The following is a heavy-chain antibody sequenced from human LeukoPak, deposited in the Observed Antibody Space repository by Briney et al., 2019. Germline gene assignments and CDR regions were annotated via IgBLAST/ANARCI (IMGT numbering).Heavy chain of an antibody. V-gene: IGHV3-23*01. D-gene: IGHD3-10*01. J-gene: IGHJ4*02. CDR3: AKDNRPSIWFGELLSFDY. CDR1: GFTFSSHG. CDR2: ISPSGGIT. Sequence: GGSLRLSCAASGFTFSSHGMNWVRQAPGKGLEWVSGISPSGGITYYTDSVKGRFTISRDNSKNTLYLQMNSLRAEDTAVYYCAKDNRPSIWFGELLSFDYWGQGTLVTVSS.